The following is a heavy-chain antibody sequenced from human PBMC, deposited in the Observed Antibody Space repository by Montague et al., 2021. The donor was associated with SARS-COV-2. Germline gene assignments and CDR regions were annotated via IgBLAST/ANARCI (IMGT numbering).Heavy chain of an antibody. Sequence: SETLSLTCTVSGGSISSCFWSWIRQPPGKGLEWIGYIHYSGSTNXNPSLKSRVTISVDTSKNQFSLKLRSVTAADTAVYYCARDGDSSSWYWFDPWGQGTLVTVSS. CDR1: GGSISSCF. CDR2: IHYSGST. D-gene: IGHD6-13*01. CDR3: ARDGDSSSWYWFDP. V-gene: IGHV4-59*13. J-gene: IGHJ5*02.